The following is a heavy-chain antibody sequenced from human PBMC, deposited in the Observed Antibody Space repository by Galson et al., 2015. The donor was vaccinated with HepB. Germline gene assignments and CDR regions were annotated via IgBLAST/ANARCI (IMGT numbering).Heavy chain of an antibody. J-gene: IGHJ2*01. V-gene: IGHV3-30*03. Sequence: SLRLSCAASGFSFSSYGMPWVRQAPGKGLEWVALISYDGSNKYYADSVKGRFTVSRDDSKNTAYLQMNSLRDEDTAVYYCARVYFGSGSSSAYWYFDLWGRGALVTVSS. CDR1: GFSFSSYG. CDR3: ARVYFGSGSSSAYWYFDL. CDR2: ISYDGSNK. D-gene: IGHD3-10*01.